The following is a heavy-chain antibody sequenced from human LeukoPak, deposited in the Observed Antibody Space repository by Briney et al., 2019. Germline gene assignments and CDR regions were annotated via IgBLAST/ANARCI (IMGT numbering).Heavy chain of an antibody. Sequence: ASVKVSCKASGYTFNSSYMHWVRQAPGQGLEWMGWMNPNSGNTGYAQKFQGRVTITRNTSISTAYMELSSLRSEDTAVYYCARGQVGATCWDWGQGTLVTVSS. CDR2: MNPNSGNT. CDR3: ARGQVGATCWD. V-gene: IGHV1-8*01. J-gene: IGHJ4*02. CDR1: GYTFNSSY. D-gene: IGHD1-26*01.